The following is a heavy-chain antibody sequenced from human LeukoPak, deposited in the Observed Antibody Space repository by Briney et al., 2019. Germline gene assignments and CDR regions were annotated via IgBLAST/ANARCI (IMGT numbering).Heavy chain of an antibody. D-gene: IGHD5-18*01. CDR3: ARHTAMGSPLYY. V-gene: IGHV4-39*01. CDR1: GGSISSSAYY. CDR2: RYYSGSA. J-gene: IGHJ4*02. Sequence: SETLSLTCTVSGGSISSSAYYWGWSRQPPGKGLEWIGSRYYSGSAYYNPSLKTRVTISVDSSKNQFSLKMSSVTAADTAVYYCARHTAMGSPLYYWGQGALVTVSS.